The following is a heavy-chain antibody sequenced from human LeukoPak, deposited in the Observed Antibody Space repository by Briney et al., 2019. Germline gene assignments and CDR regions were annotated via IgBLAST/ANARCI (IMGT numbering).Heavy chain of an antibody. CDR1: GYTFTSYA. Sequence: ASVKVSCKASGYTFTSYAMHWVRQAPGQRLEWMGWINAGNGNTKYSQNFQGRATVTRDTSASTVYMELSSLRSEDTAVYYCTSTLGYCSGGSCYRFDNWGQGTLVTVSS. D-gene: IGHD2-15*01. CDR2: INAGNGNT. CDR3: TSTLGYCSGGSCYRFDN. J-gene: IGHJ4*02. V-gene: IGHV1-3*01.